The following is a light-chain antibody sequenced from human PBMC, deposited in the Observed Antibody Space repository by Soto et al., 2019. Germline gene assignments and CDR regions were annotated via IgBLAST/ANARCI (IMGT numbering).Light chain of an antibody. V-gene: IGLV2-14*03. J-gene: IGLJ1*01. CDR2: EVN. Sequence: QSVLTQPASVSGSPGQSITISCGGTSSDVGAYIYVSWYQQFPGKAPKLILYEVNNRPSGVSNRFSGSKSDTTASLTISGLQPEDEADYYCSAYSDIDTKVFGTGTQVTVL. CDR3: SAYSDIDTKV. CDR1: SSDVGAYIY.